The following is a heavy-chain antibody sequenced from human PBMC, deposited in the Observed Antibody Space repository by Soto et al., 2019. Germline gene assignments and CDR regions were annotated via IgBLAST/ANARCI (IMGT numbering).Heavy chain of an antibody. CDR2: ISGNSDTI. Sequence: EVQLVASGGSLVQPGRSLRLSCATSGFPFDHYAMHWVRQLPGAGLEWVSTISGNSDTIDYADSVKGRFTIATDNAKRSLYLQMNSLRPDDSATYYCAKDVNVVSSGWFASWGQGTL. CDR1: GFPFDHYA. CDR3: AKDVNVVSSGWFAS. J-gene: IGHJ5*01. D-gene: IGHD2-15*01. V-gene: IGHV3-9*01.